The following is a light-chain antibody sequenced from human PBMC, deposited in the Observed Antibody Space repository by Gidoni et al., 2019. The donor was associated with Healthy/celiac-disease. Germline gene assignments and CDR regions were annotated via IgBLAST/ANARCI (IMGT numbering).Light chain of an antibody. CDR3: QQYYSTPPYT. CDR2: LGS. Sequence: DIVITQSPDSLAVSLCERATINFKSSQSVLYSSNNKNYLAWYQQKPGQPPNLLIYLGSTRDSGVPDRFSRSGSGTDFTLTISSLQAEDVAVYYCQQYYSTPPYTFGQGTKLEIK. J-gene: IGKJ2*01. V-gene: IGKV4-1*01. CDR1: QSVLYSSNNKNY.